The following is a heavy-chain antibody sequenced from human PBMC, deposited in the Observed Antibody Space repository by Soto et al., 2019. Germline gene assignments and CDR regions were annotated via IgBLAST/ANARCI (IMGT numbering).Heavy chain of an antibody. CDR3: AREVLCSSGSCALYSHDYFGMDV. CDR1: GYTFTRYG. D-gene: IGHD2-15*01. CDR2: ISAYNANT. V-gene: IGHV1-18*01. J-gene: IGHJ6*02. Sequence: QVHLVQSGAEVKKAGASVRVSCKTSGYTFTRYGVSWVRQAPGQGLEWMGWISAYNANTNYAQKFHGRVTMTTDTSTNTAYMELRSLTSDDAAVYYCAREVLCSSGSCALYSHDYFGMDVWGQGTTVTVSS.